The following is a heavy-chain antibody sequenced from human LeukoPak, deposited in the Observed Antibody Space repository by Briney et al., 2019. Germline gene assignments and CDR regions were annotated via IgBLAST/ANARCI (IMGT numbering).Heavy chain of an antibody. J-gene: IGHJ4*02. Sequence: GGSLRLSCAASRFTFSSYAMSWVRQAPGKGLEWVSSISAGGGGSYYADSVQGRFTISRDTSKNTLYLQMNSLRAEDKAVYYCAKGGRMVRGVIVTNYYFDYWGQGTLVTVSS. CDR1: RFTFSSYA. CDR3: AKGGRMVRGVIVTNYYFDY. D-gene: IGHD3-10*01. CDR2: ISAGGGGS. V-gene: IGHV3-23*01.